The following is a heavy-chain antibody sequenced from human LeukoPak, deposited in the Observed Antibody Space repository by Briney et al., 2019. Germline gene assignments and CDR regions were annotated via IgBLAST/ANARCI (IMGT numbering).Heavy chain of an antibody. Sequence: GGSLRLSCAASGFTFSSYAMSWVRQAPGKGLEWVSAISGSGGSTYYADSVKGRFTISRDNSKNTLYLQMNSLRAEDTAVYYCAGRYCSGGSCSDRFDPWGQGTLVTVSS. CDR1: GFTFSSYA. CDR3: AGRYCSGGSCSDRFDP. V-gene: IGHV3-23*01. CDR2: ISGSGGST. J-gene: IGHJ5*02. D-gene: IGHD2-15*01.